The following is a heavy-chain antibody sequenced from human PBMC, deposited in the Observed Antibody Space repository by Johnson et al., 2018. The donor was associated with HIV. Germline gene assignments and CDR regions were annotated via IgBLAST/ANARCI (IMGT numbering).Heavy chain of an antibody. CDR1: GFTVSSNY. CDR3: AREATYYDYVWGSYALDI. Sequence: VQLVESGGGLVQPGGSLRLSCAASGFTVSSNYMSWVRQAPGKGLEWVSVIYSGGSTYYADSMKGRFTISRDNSKNTLYLQMNSLRAEDTAVYYCAREATYYDYVWGSYALDIWGQGTMVTVSS. CDR2: IYSGGST. D-gene: IGHD3-16*01. J-gene: IGHJ3*02. V-gene: IGHV3-66*01.